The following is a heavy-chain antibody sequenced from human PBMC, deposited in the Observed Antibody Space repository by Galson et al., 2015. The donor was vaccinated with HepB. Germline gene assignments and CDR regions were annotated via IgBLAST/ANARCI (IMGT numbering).Heavy chain of an antibody. CDR2: INHSGST. D-gene: IGHD2-15*01. V-gene: IGHV4-34*01. J-gene: IGHJ5*02. Sequence: ETLSLTCAVYGGSFSGYYWSWIRQPPGKGLEWIGEINHSGSTNYNPSLKSRVTISVDTSKNQFSLKLSSVTAADTAVYYCARRYCSGGSCYFDPWGQGTLVTVSS. CDR1: GGSFSGYY. CDR3: ARRYCSGGSCYFDP.